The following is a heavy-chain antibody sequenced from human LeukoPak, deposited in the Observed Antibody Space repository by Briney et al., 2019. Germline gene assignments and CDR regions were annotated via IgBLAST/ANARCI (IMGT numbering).Heavy chain of an antibody. J-gene: IGHJ4*02. Sequence: SETLSLTCTVSGGSISSYYWSWIRQPPGKGLEWIGYIYYSGSTNYNPSLKSRVTISVDTSKNQFSLKLSSVTAADTAVYYCASPSGYSYEWDYWGQGTLVTVSS. CDR3: ASPSGYSYEWDY. CDR1: GGSISSYY. D-gene: IGHD5-18*01. V-gene: IGHV4-59*01. CDR2: IYYSGST.